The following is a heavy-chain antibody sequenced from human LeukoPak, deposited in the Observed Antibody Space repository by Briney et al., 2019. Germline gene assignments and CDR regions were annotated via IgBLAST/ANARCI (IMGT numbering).Heavy chain of an antibody. CDR3: ARLYSGSYLGAFDI. CDR2: IIPIFGTA. D-gene: IGHD1-26*01. V-gene: IGHV1-69*05. Sequence: ASVNVSCKASGGTFSSYAIIWVRQAPGQGLEWMGGIIPIFGTANYAQKFQGRVTITTDESTSTAYMELSSLRSEDTAVYYCARLYSGSYLGAFDIWGQGTMVTVSS. J-gene: IGHJ3*02. CDR1: GGTFSSYA.